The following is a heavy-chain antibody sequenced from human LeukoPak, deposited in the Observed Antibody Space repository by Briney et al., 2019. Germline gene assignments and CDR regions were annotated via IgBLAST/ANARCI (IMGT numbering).Heavy chain of an antibody. Sequence: SQTLSLTCAIPGDSASSNSAAWNWIRQSPSRGLEWLGRTYYRSKWYNDYAVSVKSRITINPDTSKNQFSLQLNSVTPKDTAVYYCARDTMYYDFWSGYYKGGGYFDYWGQGTLVTVSS. J-gene: IGHJ4*02. CDR1: GDSASSNSAA. D-gene: IGHD3-3*01. CDR3: ARDTMYYDFWSGYYKGGGYFDY. V-gene: IGHV6-1*01. CDR2: TYYRSKWYN.